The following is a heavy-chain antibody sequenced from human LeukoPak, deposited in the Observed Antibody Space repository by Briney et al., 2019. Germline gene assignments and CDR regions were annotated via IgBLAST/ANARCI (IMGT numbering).Heavy chain of an antibody. CDR1: GYTLTELS. CDR2: FDPEDGET. J-gene: IGHJ4*02. CDR3: ARSTPPDHLPGY. Sequence: ASVKVSCKXSGYTLTELSMHWVRQSPGKGLEWMGGFDPEDGETIYAQKFQGRVTMTEDTSTDTAYMELSSLRSDDTAVYYCARSTPPDHLPGYWGQGTLVTVSS. V-gene: IGHV1-24*01. D-gene: IGHD1-14*01.